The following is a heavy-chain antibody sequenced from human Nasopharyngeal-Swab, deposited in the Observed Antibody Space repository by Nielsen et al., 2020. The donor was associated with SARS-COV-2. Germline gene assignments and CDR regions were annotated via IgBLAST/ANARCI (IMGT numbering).Heavy chain of an antibody. CDR2: IYTSGST. D-gene: IGHD6-13*01. J-gene: IGHJ4*02. CDR1: GGSISSYY. V-gene: IGHV4-4*07. CDR3: ARGSLAAIPRSSWYFDY. Sequence: SETLYLTCTVSGGSISSYYWTWIRQPAGKGLEWIGRIYTSGSTNYNPSLKSRVSMSVDTSKNQFSLKLSSVTAADMAVYYCARGSLAAIPRSSWYFDYWGQGTLVTVSS.